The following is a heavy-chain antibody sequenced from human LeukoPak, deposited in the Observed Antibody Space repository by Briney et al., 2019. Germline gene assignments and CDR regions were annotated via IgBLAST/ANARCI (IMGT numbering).Heavy chain of an antibody. CDR1: GFTFSSYW. V-gene: IGHV3-74*01. Sequence: PGGSLRLSCAASGFTFSSYWMHWVRQAPGKGLVWVSRIDHDGINTYYADSVKGRFTISRDNAKNSLYLQMNSLRTEGTAVYYCAELGITMIGGVWGKGTTVTISS. J-gene: IGHJ6*04. D-gene: IGHD3-10*02. CDR3: AELGITMIGGV. CDR2: IDHDGINT.